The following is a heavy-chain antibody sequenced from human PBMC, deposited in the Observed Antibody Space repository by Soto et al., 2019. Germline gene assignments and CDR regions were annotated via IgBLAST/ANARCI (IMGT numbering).Heavy chain of an antibody. Sequence: SETLSLTCAVYGGSFSGYYWSWIRQPPGKGLEWIGEINHSGSTNYNPSLKSRVTISVDTSKNQFSLKLSSVTAADTAVYYCARAMVVVPAANLHWFDPWGQGPRVTVAS. V-gene: IGHV4-34*01. CDR2: INHSGST. CDR3: ARAMVVVPAANLHWFDP. CDR1: GGSFSGYY. D-gene: IGHD2-2*01. J-gene: IGHJ5*02.